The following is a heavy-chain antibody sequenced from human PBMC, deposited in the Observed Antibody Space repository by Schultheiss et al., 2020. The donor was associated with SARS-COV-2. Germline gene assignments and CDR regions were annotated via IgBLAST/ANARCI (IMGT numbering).Heavy chain of an antibody. V-gene: IGHV3-64D*06. Sequence: GGSLRLSCSASGFTFSSYAMHWVRQAPGKGLEYVSAISSNGGSTYYADSVKGRFTISRDNSKNTLYLQMSSLRAEDTAVYYCAIMGGSYMIDYWGQGTLVTVSS. J-gene: IGHJ4*02. CDR2: ISSNGGST. CDR1: GFTFSSYA. CDR3: AIMGGSYMIDY. D-gene: IGHD1-26*01.